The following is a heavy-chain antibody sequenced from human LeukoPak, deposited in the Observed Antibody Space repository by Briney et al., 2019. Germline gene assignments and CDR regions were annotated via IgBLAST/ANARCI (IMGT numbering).Heavy chain of an antibody. CDR2: IYPGDSDT. J-gene: IGHJ3*02. CDR1: GYSFTSYW. D-gene: IGHD3-22*01. Sequence: GESLKISCKGSGYSFTSYWIGWVRQMPGKGLEWMGIIYPGDSDTRYSPSFQGQVTISADKSISTAYLQWSSLKASDTAMYYCASHPWHYYDSSGYYPQNAFDIWGQGTMVTVSS. V-gene: IGHV5-51*01. CDR3: ASHPWHYYDSSGYYPQNAFDI.